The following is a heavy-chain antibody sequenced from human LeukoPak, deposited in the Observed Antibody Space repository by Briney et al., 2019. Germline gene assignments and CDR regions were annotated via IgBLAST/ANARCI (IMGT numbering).Heavy chain of an antibody. V-gene: IGHV4-34*01. CDR2: NNHSGST. CDR3: ASGNYYDSSGYYYVPY. CDR1: GGSFSGYY. D-gene: IGHD3-22*01. Sequence: PSETLSLTCAVYGGSFSGYYWSWIRQPPGKGLEWIGENNHSGSTNYNPSLKSRVTISVDTSKNQFSLKLSSVTAADTAVYYCASGNYYDSSGYYYVPYWGQETLVTVSS. J-gene: IGHJ4*02.